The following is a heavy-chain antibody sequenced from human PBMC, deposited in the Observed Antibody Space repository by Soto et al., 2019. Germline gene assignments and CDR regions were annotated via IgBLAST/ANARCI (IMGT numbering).Heavy chain of an antibody. D-gene: IGHD3-9*01. Sequence: ASVKVSCKASGYTFTSYGISWVRQAPGQGLEWMGWISAYNGNTNYAQKLQGRVTMTTDTSTSTAYMELRSLRSDDTAVYYCARDLYRGLRYFDWLSHTYYFDYWGQGTLVTVSS. CDR2: ISAYNGNT. CDR1: GYTFTSYG. J-gene: IGHJ4*02. CDR3: ARDLYRGLRYFDWLSHTYYFDY. V-gene: IGHV1-18*01.